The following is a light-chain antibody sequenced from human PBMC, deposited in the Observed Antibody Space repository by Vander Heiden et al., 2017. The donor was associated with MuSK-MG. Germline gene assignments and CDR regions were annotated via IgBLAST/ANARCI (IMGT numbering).Light chain of an antibody. V-gene: IGKV3-20*01. CDR3: QQYGNSLPIT. CDR1: QRIDSTY. CDR2: ATS. J-gene: IGKJ5*01. Sequence: VLTQSPATLALSPGERATLSCRASQRIDSTYVAWYQQKPGQAPELLIYATSGRATGVPDRFSGSGSGTDFTLTISRLEPEDFALYYCQQYGNSLPITFGQGTRLEIK.